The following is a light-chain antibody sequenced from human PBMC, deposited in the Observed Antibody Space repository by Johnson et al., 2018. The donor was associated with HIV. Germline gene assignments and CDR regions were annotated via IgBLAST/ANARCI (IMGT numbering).Light chain of an antibody. Sequence: QSVLTQPPSVSAAPGQKVTISCSGSSSNIGNNYVSWYQQLPGTAPKVLIYDNNKRPSGIPDRFSASKSGTSATLGITGLQTGDEADYYCGAWDSTLNAYVFGTGTKVTVL. V-gene: IGLV1-51*01. J-gene: IGLJ1*01. CDR2: DNN. CDR1: SSNIGNNY. CDR3: GAWDSTLNAYV.